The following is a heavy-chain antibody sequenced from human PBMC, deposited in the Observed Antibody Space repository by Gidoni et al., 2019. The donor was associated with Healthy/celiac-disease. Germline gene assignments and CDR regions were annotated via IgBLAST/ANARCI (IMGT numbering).Heavy chain of an antibody. D-gene: IGHD6-19*01. CDR2: ISYDGSNK. V-gene: IGHV3-30-3*01. CDR1: GFTFSSYA. J-gene: IGHJ4*02. CDR3: AREGSSGETVLDY. Sequence: QVQLVESGGGVVQPGRSLRLSCAASGFTFSSYAMHWVRQAPGKGLEWVAVISYDGSNKYYADSVKGRFTISRDNSKNTLYLQMNSLRAEDTAVYYCAREGSSGETVLDYWGQGTLVTVSS.